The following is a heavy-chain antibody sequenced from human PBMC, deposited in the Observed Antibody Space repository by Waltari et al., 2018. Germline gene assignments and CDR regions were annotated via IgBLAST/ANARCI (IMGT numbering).Heavy chain of an antibody. CDR3: ARGPYISSLVY. Sequence: HVQVQQWGAGLLKPSETLSLTCAVYGGSFSGYYWTWIRQAPGKGLEWIGESNHRGSINYNPSLKSRLTISVDTSKNQLSLKVTSVTAADTGVYYCARGPYISSLVYWGQGTPVTVSS. D-gene: IGHD6-13*01. J-gene: IGHJ4*02. V-gene: IGHV4-34*01. CDR2: SNHRGSI. CDR1: GGSFSGYY.